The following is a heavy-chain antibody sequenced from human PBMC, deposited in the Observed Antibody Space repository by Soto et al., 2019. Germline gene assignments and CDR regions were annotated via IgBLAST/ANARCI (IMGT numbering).Heavy chain of an antibody. CDR1: GFTFSSCW. V-gene: IGHV3-74*01. CDR2: MNPDGSAR. Sequence: EVQLVESGGGLVQPGGSLRLSCVVSGFTFSSCWIHWVRQGPGKGLVWVSRMNPDGSARNYADSVKGRFTTSRDNAKNILYLQMNSLRTEDTAHYYCVPGWSEYWGQGPLVTFSS. CDR3: VPGWSEY. J-gene: IGHJ4*02. D-gene: IGHD2-15*01.